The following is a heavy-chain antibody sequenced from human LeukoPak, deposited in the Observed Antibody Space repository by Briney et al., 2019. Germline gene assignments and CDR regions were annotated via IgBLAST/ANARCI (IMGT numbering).Heavy chain of an antibody. D-gene: IGHD6-25*01. CDR1: GGSISSYY. Sequence: SETLSLTCTVSGGSISSYYWSWIRQPPGKGLEWIGFIYTSGSTKYNPSLKSRVTISVDTSKNQFSLKLSSVPAADTAVYSCASGSGYGPWGWFDPWGQGTLVTVSS. CDR3: ASGSGYGPWGWFDP. J-gene: IGHJ5*02. V-gene: IGHV4-4*09. CDR2: IYTSGST.